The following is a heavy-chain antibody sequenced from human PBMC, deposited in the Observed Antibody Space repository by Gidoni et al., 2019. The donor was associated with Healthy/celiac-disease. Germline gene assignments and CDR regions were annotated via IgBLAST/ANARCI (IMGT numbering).Heavy chain of an antibody. CDR3: ARVGYSYGPMDYFDY. V-gene: IGHV3-7*01. D-gene: IGHD5-18*01. J-gene: IGHJ4*02. CDR2: IKQDGSEK. CDR1: GFTFSSYW. Sequence: EVQLVESGGGLVQPGGSLRLSCAASGFTFSSYWMSWVRQAPGKGLEWVANIKQDGSEKYYVDSVKGRFTISRDNAKNSLYLQMNSLRAEDTAVYYCARVGYSYGPMDYFDYWGQGTLVTVSS.